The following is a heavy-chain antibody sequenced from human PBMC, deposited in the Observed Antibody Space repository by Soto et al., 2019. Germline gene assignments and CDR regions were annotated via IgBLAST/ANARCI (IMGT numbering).Heavy chain of an antibody. CDR1: GFTFSSYA. J-gene: IGHJ3*02. CDR3: AKGQQLGFIHAFDI. V-gene: IGHV3-23*01. Sequence: GESLKISCAASGFTFSSYAMSWVRQAPGKGLEWVSAISGSGGSTYYADSVKGRFTISRDNSKNTLYLQMNSLRAEDTAVYYCAKGQQLGFIHAFDIWGQGTMVTVSS. D-gene: IGHD6-13*01. CDR2: ISGSGGST.